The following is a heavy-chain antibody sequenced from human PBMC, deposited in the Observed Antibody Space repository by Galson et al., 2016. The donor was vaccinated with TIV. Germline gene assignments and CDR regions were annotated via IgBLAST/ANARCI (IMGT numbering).Heavy chain of an antibody. V-gene: IGHV6-1*01. CDR3: TRAAGKNGASCYATCETFDI. CDR2: TYYRSRWYY. D-gene: IGHD2-2*01. Sequence: CAISGDSVSSDSAAWNWARQSPSRGLEWLGRTYYRSRWYYDYKVSVKSRITINPDTSKNWFSLQLNSVTPEDTAVYYCTRAAGKNGASCYATCETFDIWGQGTMVTVSS. CDR1: GDSVSSDSAA. J-gene: IGHJ3*02.